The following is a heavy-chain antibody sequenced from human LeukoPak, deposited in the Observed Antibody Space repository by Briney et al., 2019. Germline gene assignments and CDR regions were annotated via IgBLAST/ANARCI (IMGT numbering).Heavy chain of an antibody. J-gene: IGHJ4*02. CDR3: AGFPRGGTDY. Sequence: SETLSLTCAVSDGSISSGGYSWSWIRQPPGKGLEWIGYIYHSGSTYYNPSLKSRVTISVDRSKNQFSLKLSSVTAADTAVYYCAGFPRGGTDYWGQGTLVTVSS. CDR2: IYHSGST. CDR1: DGSISSGGYS. D-gene: IGHD3-10*01. V-gene: IGHV4-30-2*01.